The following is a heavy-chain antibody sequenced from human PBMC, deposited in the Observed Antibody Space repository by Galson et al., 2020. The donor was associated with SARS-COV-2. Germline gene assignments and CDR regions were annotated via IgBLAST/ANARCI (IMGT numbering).Heavy chain of an antibody. Sequence: SETLSLTCAISGDSVSSNSGAWNWIRQSPSRGLEWLGRTYYRSKWYNEYAGLLKGRITINPDTSKNQFSLQLDSVIPEDTAVYFCAKGRGGYDFDSWGQGTLVTVSS. V-gene: IGHV6-1*01. D-gene: IGHD5-12*01. CDR3: AKGRGGYDFDS. J-gene: IGHJ4*02. CDR2: TYYRSKWYN. CDR1: GDSVSSNSGA.